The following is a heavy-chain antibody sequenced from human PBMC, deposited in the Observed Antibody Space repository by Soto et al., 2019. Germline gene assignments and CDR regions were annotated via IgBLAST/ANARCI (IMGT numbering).Heavy chain of an antibody. J-gene: IGHJ4*02. CDR3: THRLVGSGQGY. CDR1: GFSLTTGRVG. V-gene: IGHV2-5*01. CDR2: IHWNDDN. Sequence: SGRTLVNPTQTLTLTCTFSGFSLTTGRVGVGWIRQPPGKALERLAVIHWNDDNHYSPSLKSRLTSTKHTSKNQVVLTLNNMDPVDTATYYCTHRLVGSGQGYWGQGTLVTVSS. D-gene: IGHD2-15*01.